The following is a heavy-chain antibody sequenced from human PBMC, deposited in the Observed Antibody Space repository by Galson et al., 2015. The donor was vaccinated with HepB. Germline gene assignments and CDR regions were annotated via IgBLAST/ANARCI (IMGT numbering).Heavy chain of an antibody. J-gene: IGHJ4*02. V-gene: IGHV3-23*01. Sequence: SLRLSCAASGITFNNYIMNWVRQAPGKGLEWVSAISGSGGRTYYADSVRGRFTISRDNSKNTLYLQMNSLGVEDTAVYYCAKEEPGLAVAGPDYWGQGTLVTVSS. D-gene: IGHD6-19*01. CDR2: ISGSGGRT. CDR3: AKEEPGLAVAGPDY. CDR1: GITFNNYI.